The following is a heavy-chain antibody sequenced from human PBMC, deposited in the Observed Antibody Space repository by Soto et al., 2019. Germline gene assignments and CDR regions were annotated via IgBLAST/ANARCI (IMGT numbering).Heavy chain of an antibody. J-gene: IGHJ4*02. CDR1: GFTFSSYT. V-gene: IGHV3-21*01. CDR3: ARGSHSTTWYGGQFDY. CDR2: VSSSSTYI. D-gene: IGHD6-13*01. Sequence: EVQLVDSGGGLVKPGGSLRLSCAASGFTFSSYTMYWVRQAPGKGLEWVSSVSSSSTYIYYADSVKGRFTISRDNAKNSLYLQMNSLRAEDTAIYYCARGSHSTTWYGGQFDYWGQGTLVTVSS.